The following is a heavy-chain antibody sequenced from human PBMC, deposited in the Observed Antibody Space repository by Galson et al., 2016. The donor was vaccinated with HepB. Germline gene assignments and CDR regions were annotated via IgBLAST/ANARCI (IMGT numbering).Heavy chain of an antibody. Sequence: SLRLSCAASGFSFSTYTMNWVRQAPGKGLEWVSSISSSGSYLYYADSVTGRFTISRDNAKTSLYLQMNSLRAEDTAVYYCARAYYGSGSYPSAFDYWGQGTLVTVSS. J-gene: IGHJ4*02. CDR2: ISSSGSYL. CDR1: GFSFSTYT. CDR3: ARAYYGSGSYPSAFDY. D-gene: IGHD3-10*01. V-gene: IGHV3-21*01.